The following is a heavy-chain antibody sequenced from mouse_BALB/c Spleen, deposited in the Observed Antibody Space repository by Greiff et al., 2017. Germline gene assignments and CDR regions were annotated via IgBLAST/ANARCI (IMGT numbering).Heavy chain of an antibody. CDR2: ISYSGST. Sequence: QLVESGPSLVKPSQTLSLTCSVTGDSITSGYWNWIRKFPGNKLEYMGYISYSGSTYYNPSLKSRISITRDTSKNQYYLQLNSVTTEDTATYYCARGGYGKRGFAYWGQGTLVTVSA. J-gene: IGHJ3*01. D-gene: IGHD2-10*02. CDR3: ARGGYGKRGFAY. CDR1: GDSITSGY. V-gene: IGHV3-8*02.